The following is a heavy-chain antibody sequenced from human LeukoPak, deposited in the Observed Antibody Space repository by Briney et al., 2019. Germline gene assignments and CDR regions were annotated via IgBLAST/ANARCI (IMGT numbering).Heavy chain of an antibody. D-gene: IGHD3-10*01. J-gene: IGHJ6*03. V-gene: IGHV4-34*01. CDR3: ARHGRTMVRGVVHLYYYYYMDV. Sequence: SETLSLTCAVYGGSFSGYYWSWIRQPPGKGLEWIGEINHSGSTNYNPSLKSRVTISVDTSKNQFSLKLSSVTAADTAVYYCARHGRTMVRGVVHLYYYYYMDVWGKGTTVTISS. CDR2: INHSGST. CDR1: GGSFSGYY.